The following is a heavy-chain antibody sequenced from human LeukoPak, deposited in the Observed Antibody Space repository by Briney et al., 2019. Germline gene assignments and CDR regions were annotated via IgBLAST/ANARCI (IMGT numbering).Heavy chain of an antibody. Sequence: PGGSLRLSCVVSGFTFSTYWMYWVRQAPGKGLVWVSRINTDGSTTNYADSVKGRFTISRDNAKNSLYLQMNSLRAEDTAVYYCARGDFWSGYYTPYYFEYWGQGTLVTVSS. CDR1: GFTFSTYW. V-gene: IGHV3-74*01. J-gene: IGHJ4*02. D-gene: IGHD3-3*01. CDR2: INTDGSTT. CDR3: ARGDFWSGYYTPYYFEY.